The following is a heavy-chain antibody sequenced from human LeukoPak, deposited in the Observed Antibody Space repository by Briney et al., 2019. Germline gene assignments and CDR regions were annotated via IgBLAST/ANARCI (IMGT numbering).Heavy chain of an antibody. CDR1: GFTFSSYA. V-gene: IGHV3-21*01. CDR3: AELGITMIGGV. Sequence: GGSLRLSCATSGFTFSSYAMHWVRQAPGKGLEWVSSISSSSSYIYYADSVKGRFTISRDNAKNSLYLQMNSLRAEDTAVYYCAELGITMIGGVWGKGTTVTISS. D-gene: IGHD3-10*02. J-gene: IGHJ6*04. CDR2: ISSSSSYI.